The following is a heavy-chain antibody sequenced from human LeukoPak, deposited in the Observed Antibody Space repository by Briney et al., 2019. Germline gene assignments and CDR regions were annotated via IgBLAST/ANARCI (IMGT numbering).Heavy chain of an antibody. J-gene: IGHJ4*02. D-gene: IGHD3-10*01. CDR2: IRDSRSST. V-gene: IGHV3-23*01. Sequence: PGGSLRLSCAASGFTFNYYAMSWVRQAPGKGLEWVSAIRDSRSSTYYADSIKGRFTISRDNSKNTLYLQMNSLRAEDTAVYYCAKAGAVGYYFDYWGQGTLVTVSS. CDR1: GFTFNYYA. CDR3: AKAGAVGYYFDY.